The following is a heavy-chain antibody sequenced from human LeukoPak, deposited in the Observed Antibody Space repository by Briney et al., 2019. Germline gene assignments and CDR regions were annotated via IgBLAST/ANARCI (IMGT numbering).Heavy chain of an antibody. Sequence: ASVKVSCKASGYTFTSYGISWVRQAPGQGLEWMGWINPNSGGTNYAQKFQGRVTMTRDTSISTAYMELSRLRSDDTAVYYCARLLWFGGLSTRTRRYFDYWGQGTLVTVSS. D-gene: IGHD3-10*01. CDR3: ARLLWFGGLSTRTRRYFDY. J-gene: IGHJ4*02. V-gene: IGHV1-2*02. CDR2: INPNSGGT. CDR1: GYTFTSYG.